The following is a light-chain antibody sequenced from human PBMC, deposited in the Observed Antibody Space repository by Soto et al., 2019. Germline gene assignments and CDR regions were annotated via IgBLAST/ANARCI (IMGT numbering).Light chain of an antibody. CDR1: GSLVHSDGNTY. CDR3: TQSTHFPRT. CDR2: RVS. J-gene: IGKJ1*01. Sequence: DIVLTQTPLSSPVTLGQPASISCRSSGSLVHSDGNTYLSWLQQRPGQAPRLLIYRVSNRFSGVPERFSGSGTGTDFTLKISRVEAEDVGVYFCTQSTHFPRTFGQGTKVEI. V-gene: IGKV2-24*01.